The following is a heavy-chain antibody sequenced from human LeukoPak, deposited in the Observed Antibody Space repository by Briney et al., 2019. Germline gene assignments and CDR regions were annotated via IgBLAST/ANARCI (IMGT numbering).Heavy chain of an antibody. D-gene: IGHD3-3*01. Sequence: PSETLSLTCIVSGGPISSGNYYWSWIRQPAGKGLEWIGRIYTSGSTNYNPSLKSRLTISLDTSKNQFSLKLSSVTAADTAVYYCARDHRESFYDFWSAFDPWGQGTLVTVSS. V-gene: IGHV4-61*02. CDR1: GGPISSGNYY. CDR2: IYTSGST. J-gene: IGHJ5*02. CDR3: ARDHRESFYDFWSAFDP.